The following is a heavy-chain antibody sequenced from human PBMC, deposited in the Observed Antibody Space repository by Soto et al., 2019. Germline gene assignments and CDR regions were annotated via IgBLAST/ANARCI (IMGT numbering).Heavy chain of an antibody. J-gene: IGHJ6*02. CDR2: IYYSGST. CDR3: ARDRPRNYDILTGYYNGYYGMDV. Sequence: PSETLSLTCTVSGGSISSGDYYWSWIRQPPGKGLEWIGYIYYSGSTYYNPSLKSRVTISVDTSKNQFSLKLSSVTAADTAVYYCARDRPRNYDILTGYYNGYYGMDVWGHGTTVTVSS. CDR1: GGSISSGDYY. D-gene: IGHD3-9*01. V-gene: IGHV4-30-4*01.